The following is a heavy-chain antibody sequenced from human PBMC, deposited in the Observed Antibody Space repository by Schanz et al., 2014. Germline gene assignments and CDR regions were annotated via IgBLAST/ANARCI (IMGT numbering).Heavy chain of an antibody. CDR2: ISGSGAST. CDR1: GVTFSSYA. V-gene: IGHV3-23*01. CDR3: ARGRTFDY. J-gene: IGHJ4*02. Sequence: EVQLLESGGGLVRPGGSLRLSCVASGVTFSSYAMSWVRQASGKGLEWVSAISGSGASTYYADSVKGRFTISRDNSKNTLYLQMNSLRAEDTAVYYCARGRTFDYWGQGTLVTVSS.